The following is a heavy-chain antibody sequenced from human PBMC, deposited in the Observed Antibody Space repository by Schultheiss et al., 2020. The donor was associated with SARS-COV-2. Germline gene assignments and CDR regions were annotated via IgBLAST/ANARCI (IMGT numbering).Heavy chain of an antibody. CDR3: AKDSEGGIVVVPAANFDY. J-gene: IGHJ4*02. Sequence: GGSLRLSCAASGFTVSSNYMSWVRQAPGKGLEWVSVIYSGGGTYYADSVKGRFTISRHNSKNTLYLQMNSLRAEDTAVYYCAKDSEGGIVVVPAANFDYWGQGTLVTVSS. V-gene: IGHV3-53*01. D-gene: IGHD2-2*01. CDR2: IYSGGGT. CDR1: GFTVSSNY.